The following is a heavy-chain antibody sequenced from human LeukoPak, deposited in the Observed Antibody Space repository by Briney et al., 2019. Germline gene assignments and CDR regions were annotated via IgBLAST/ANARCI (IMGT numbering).Heavy chain of an antibody. CDR1: GGSISSYY. Sequence: PSETLSLTCTVSGGSISSYYWSWIRQPPGKGLEWIGYIYTSGSTNYNPSLKSRVTISVDTSKNQFSLKLSSVTAADTAVYYCARLQSYDILTGHDAFDIWGQGTMVTVSS. CDR2: IYTSGST. CDR3: ARLQSYDILTGHDAFDI. D-gene: IGHD3-9*01. V-gene: IGHV4-4*09. J-gene: IGHJ3*02.